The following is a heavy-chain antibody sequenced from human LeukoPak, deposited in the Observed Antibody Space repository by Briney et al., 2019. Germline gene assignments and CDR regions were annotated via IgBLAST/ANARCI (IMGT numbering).Heavy chain of an antibody. CDR3: ARDWSIAAAFDY. D-gene: IGHD6-13*01. CDR1: GFTFSSYG. J-gene: IGHJ4*02. Sequence: GRSLRLSCAASGFTFSSYGMHWVRQAPGKGLEWVAVISYDGSNKYYADSVKGRFTISRDNSKNTLYLQMNSLRAEDTAVYYCARDWSIAAAFDYWGQGTLVTVSS. CDR2: ISYDGSNK. V-gene: IGHV3-30*03.